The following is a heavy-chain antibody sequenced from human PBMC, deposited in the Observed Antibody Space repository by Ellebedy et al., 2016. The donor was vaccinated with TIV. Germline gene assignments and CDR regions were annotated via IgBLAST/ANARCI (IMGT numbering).Heavy chain of an antibody. J-gene: IGHJ4*02. CDR2: IRGYNGDT. Sequence: AASVKVSCKASGYTFSSYTIAWVRQAPGQGLEWMGRIRGYNGDTNYAQKFQGRVTMTTDTSSNTAYMELRSRRSDDTAVYYCARRTLYYYDSRGLLDWGQGTLVTVSS. V-gene: IGHV1-18*04. CDR1: GYTFSSYT. D-gene: IGHD3-22*01. CDR3: ARRTLYYYDSRGLLD.